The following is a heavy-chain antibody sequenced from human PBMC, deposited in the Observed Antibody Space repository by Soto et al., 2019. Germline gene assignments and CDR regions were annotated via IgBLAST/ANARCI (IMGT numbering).Heavy chain of an antibody. D-gene: IGHD3-10*01. Sequence: GGSLRLSCAASGFTFSSYAMSWVRQAPGKGLEWVSAISGSGGSTYYADSVKGRFTISRDNSKNTLYLQMNSLRAEDTAVYYCAKEGYYYGSGTDSPYYYYYGMDVWGQGTTVTVSS. CDR3: AKEGYYYGSGTDSPYYYYYGMDV. V-gene: IGHV3-23*01. J-gene: IGHJ6*02. CDR2: ISGSGGST. CDR1: GFTFSSYA.